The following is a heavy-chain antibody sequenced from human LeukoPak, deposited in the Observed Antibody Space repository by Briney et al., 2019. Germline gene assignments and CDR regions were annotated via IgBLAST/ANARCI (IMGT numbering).Heavy chain of an antibody. CDR2: ISRSSSTI. CDR1: GFTFSSYS. V-gene: IGHV3-48*02. J-gene: IGHJ4*02. D-gene: IGHD3-10*01. CDR3: ARPHSGHLFDY. Sequence: GGSLRLSCAAAGFTFSSYSMNWVRQAPGRGLEWVSYISRSSSTIYYADSVKGRFTISRDNAKNSLHLQMNSLRDKDTAVYYCARPHSGHLFDYWGQGTLVTVSS.